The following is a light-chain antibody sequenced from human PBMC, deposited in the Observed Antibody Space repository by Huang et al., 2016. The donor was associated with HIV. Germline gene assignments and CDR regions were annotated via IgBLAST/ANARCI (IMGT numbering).Light chain of an antibody. Sequence: DVQLTQSPNSLSASIGDTVTITCRADQGISRYLNWYQHKPGKAPSLLIYGASILHTGVPSSFSGGGSGADFTLSISSLQAEDAATYYCQQSYSTPWSFGQGTKVEIK. CDR1: QGISRY. CDR2: GAS. J-gene: IGKJ1*01. V-gene: IGKV1-39*01. CDR3: QQSYSTPWS.